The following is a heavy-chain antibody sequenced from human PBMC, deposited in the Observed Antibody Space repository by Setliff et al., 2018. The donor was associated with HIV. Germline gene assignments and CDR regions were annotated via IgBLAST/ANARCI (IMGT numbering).Heavy chain of an antibody. CDR2: INHSGST. J-gene: IGHJ5*02. V-gene: IGHV4-34*01. CDR1: GGSFSGYY. Sequence: SETLSLTCAVYGGSFSGYYWSWIRQPPGKGLEWIGEINHSGSTKYNPSLKSRVTISVDTSKNQFSLKLSSVTAADTAVYYCARVRYCGSDRCYINWFDPWGQGTLVTVSS. D-gene: IGHD2-21*02. CDR3: ARVRYCGSDRCYINWFDP.